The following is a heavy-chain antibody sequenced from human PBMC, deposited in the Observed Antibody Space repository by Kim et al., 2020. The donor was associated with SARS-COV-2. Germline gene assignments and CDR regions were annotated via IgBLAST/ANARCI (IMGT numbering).Heavy chain of an antibody. D-gene: IGHD2-2*01. V-gene: IGHV3-7*03. CDR1: GFTFSSYW. Sequence: GGSLRLSCAASGFTFSSYWMSWVRQAPGKGLEWVADIKQDGSEKYYVDSVKGRFTISRDNAKNSLYLQMNSLRAEDTAVYYCRVVPAADYYYGMDVWGQGTTVTVSS. CDR2: IKQDGSEK. CDR3: RVVPAADYYYGMDV. J-gene: IGHJ6*02.